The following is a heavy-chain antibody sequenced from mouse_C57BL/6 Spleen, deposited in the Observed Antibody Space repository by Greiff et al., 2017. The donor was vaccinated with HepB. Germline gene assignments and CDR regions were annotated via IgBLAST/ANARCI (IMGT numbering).Heavy chain of an antibody. CDR2: INPSTGGT. J-gene: IGHJ2*01. Sequence: EVQLQESGPELVKPGASVKISCKASGYSFTGYYMHWVKQSSEKSLEWIGEINPSTGGTSYNQKFKGKATLTVDKSSSTAYMQLKSLTSEDSAVYYCARRYDYAGVDYWGQGTTLTVSS. D-gene: IGHD2-4*01. CDR1: GYSFTGYY. V-gene: IGHV1-43*01. CDR3: ARRYDYAGVDY.